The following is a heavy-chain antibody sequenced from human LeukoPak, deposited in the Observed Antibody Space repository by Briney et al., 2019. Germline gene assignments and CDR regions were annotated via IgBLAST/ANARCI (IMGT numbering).Heavy chain of an antibody. J-gene: IGHJ6*03. CDR1: GGSISSGDYY. CDR3: ARFPGGDQTETYYYYYYMDV. V-gene: IGHV4-30-4*08. D-gene: IGHD1-14*01. CDR2: IYYSGST. Sequence: SETLSLTCTVSGGSISSGDYYWSWIRQPPGKGLEWIGYIYYSGSTYYNPSLKSRVTISVDTSKNQFSLKLSSVTAADTAVYYCARFPGGDQTETYYYYYYMDVWGKGTTVTVSS.